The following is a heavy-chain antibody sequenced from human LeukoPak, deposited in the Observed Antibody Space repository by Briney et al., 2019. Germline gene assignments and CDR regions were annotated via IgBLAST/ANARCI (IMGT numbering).Heavy chain of an antibody. J-gene: IGHJ4*02. Sequence: GGSLRLSCAASGFTFSSYGMSWVRQAPGKGLEWVSVIYSGGSTYYADSVKGRFTISRDNSKNTLYLQMNSLRAEDTAVYYCARDTGYWGQGTLVTVSS. CDR1: GFTFSSYG. CDR2: IYSGGST. D-gene: IGHD1-14*01. V-gene: IGHV3-66*01. CDR3: ARDTGY.